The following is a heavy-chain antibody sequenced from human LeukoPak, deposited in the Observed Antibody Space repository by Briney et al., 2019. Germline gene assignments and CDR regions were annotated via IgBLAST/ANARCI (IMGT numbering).Heavy chain of an antibody. CDR1: GFTFSSYA. J-gene: IGHJ6*02. D-gene: IGHD5-18*01. Sequence: GGSLRLSCAASGFTFSSYAMSWVRQAPGKGLEWVSAISGSGGSTYYADSVKGRFTISRDNSKNTLYLQMNSLRAEDTAVYYCAKDRVRGYSYGYSGMDVWGQGTTVTVSS. CDR3: AKDRVRGYSYGYSGMDV. V-gene: IGHV3-23*01. CDR2: ISGSGGST.